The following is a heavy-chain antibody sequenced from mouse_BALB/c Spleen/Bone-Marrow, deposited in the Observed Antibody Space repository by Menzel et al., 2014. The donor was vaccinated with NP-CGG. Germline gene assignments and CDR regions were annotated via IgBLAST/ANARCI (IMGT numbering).Heavy chain of an antibody. Sequence: QVQLQQSGAELARPGASVKLSCKASGYTFTDYYINWVKRRTGQGLEWIGEIYPGSGKTYHNEKFKGKATLTADKSSSTAYMQLSSLTSEDSAVYFCASNWDWGQGTLVTVSA. J-gene: IGHJ3*01. D-gene: IGHD4-1*01. CDR2: IYPGSGKT. V-gene: IGHV1-77*01. CDR1: GYTFTDYY. CDR3: ASNWD.